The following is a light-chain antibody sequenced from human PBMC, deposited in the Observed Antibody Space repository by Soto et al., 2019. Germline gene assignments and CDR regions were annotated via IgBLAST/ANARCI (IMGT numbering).Light chain of an antibody. Sequence: DIVITQSPDSLAVSLGERATLNCRSSQSGLYNANNKNYLAWYQKKPGQPPKLLIYLASPRESGGPDRFSGTGYATDFPLPISSLQGEYVAVYYFQQFYSTPATFGRGPKVDIK. CDR1: QSGLYNANNKNY. CDR3: QQFYSTPAT. J-gene: IGKJ3*01. CDR2: LAS. V-gene: IGKV4-1*01.